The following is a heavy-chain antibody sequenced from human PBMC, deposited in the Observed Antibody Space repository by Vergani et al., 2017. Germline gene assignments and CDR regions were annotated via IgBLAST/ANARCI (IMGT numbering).Heavy chain of an antibody. J-gene: IGHJ6*02. Sequence: QVQLVESGGGVVQPGRSLRLSCAASGFTFSSYGMHWVRQAPGKGLEWVAVISYDGSNKYYADSVKGRFTISRDNSKNTLYLQMNSLRAEDTAVYYCAKDREWFADHYYYYYGMDVWGQGTMVTVSS. CDR1: GFTFSSYG. V-gene: IGHV3-30*18. CDR2: ISYDGSNK. D-gene: IGHD3-3*01. CDR3: AKDREWFADHYYYYYGMDV.